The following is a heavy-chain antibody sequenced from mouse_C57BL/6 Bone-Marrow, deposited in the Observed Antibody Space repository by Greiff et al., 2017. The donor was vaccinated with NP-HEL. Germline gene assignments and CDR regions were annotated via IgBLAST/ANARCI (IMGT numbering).Heavy chain of an antibody. Sequence: QVQLQQPGAELVKPGASVKMSCKASGYTFTSYWITWVKQRPGQGLEWIGDIYPGSGSTNYNEKFKSKATLTVDTSSSTAYMQLSSLTSEDSAVYYCAYDGYFPLAMDYWGQGTSVTVSS. J-gene: IGHJ4*01. CDR2: IYPGSGST. D-gene: IGHD2-3*01. CDR3: AYDGYFPLAMDY. V-gene: IGHV1-55*01. CDR1: GYTFTSYW.